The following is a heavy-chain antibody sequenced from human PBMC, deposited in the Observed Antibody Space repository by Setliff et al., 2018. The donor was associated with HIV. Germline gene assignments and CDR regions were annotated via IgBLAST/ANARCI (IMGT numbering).Heavy chain of an antibody. D-gene: IGHD6-19*01. V-gene: IGHV1-8*01. CDR2: MNPNSGNT. Sequence: ASVTVSCKASGYTFPSYDINWVRQATGQGLEWMGWMNPNSGNTGYAQKFQGRVTMTRNTSISTAYMELSSLRSEDTAVYYCARGLAVAGKSYYSYYYMDVWGKGTTVTVSS. CDR3: ARGLAVAGKSYYSYYYMDV. CDR1: GYTFPSYD. J-gene: IGHJ6*03.